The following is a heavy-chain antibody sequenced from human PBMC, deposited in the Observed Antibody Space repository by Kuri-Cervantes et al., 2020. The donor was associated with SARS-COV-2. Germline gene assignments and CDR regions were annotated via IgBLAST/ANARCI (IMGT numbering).Heavy chain of an antibody. CDR3: ARDRGPNNWTLRWFDP. V-gene: IGHV1-46*03. CDR2: INPSGGST. J-gene: IGHJ5*02. Sequence: ASVKVSCKASGYTFTSYGISWVRQAPGQGLEWMGIINPSGGSTSYAQKFQGRVTMTRDTSTSTVYMELSSLGSEDTAVYYCARDRGPNNWTLRWFDPWGQGTLVTVSS. D-gene: IGHD1-20*01. CDR1: GYTFTSYG.